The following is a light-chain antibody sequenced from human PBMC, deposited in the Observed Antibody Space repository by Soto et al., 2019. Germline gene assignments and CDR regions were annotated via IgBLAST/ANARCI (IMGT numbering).Light chain of an antibody. CDR1: SSDVGSYNL. Sequence: QSVLSQPASVSGSPGQSITISCTGASSDVGSYNLVSWYQQYPGKAPKLIIYEANKRPSGVSNRFSDSKSGNTASLTISGLQAEDEADYYCCSYAGAYNYVFGTGTKLTVL. CDR3: CSYAGAYNYV. V-gene: IGLV2-23*01. J-gene: IGLJ1*01. CDR2: EAN.